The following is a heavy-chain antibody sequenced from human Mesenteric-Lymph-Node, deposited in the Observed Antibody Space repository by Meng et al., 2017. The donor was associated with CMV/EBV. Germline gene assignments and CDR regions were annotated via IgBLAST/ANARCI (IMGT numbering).Heavy chain of an antibody. Sequence: GGSLRLSCTASGFTFSNYWMHWVRQAPGKGLVWVSRISTDGSSTTYADSVKGRFTISRDNAKNTLYLQMNSLRAEDTAVYYCANGYSSSWYHYWGQGTLVTVSS. V-gene: IGHV3-74*01. D-gene: IGHD6-13*01. CDR1: GFTFSNYW. J-gene: IGHJ4*02. CDR2: ISTDGSST. CDR3: ANGYSSSWYHY.